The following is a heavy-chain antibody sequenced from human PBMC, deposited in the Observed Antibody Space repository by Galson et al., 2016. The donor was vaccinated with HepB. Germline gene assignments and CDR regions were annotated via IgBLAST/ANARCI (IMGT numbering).Heavy chain of an antibody. V-gene: IGHV3-30*18. CDR1: GFTFSNYG. CDR3: AKEIGRDSASLYSFHH. Sequence: SLRLSCAASGFTFSNYGMHWVRQAPGKGLEWVAVISYDGNKKYYADSVQGRFSISRDNSKNTMFLQMNSLRAEDTAVCYCAKEIGRDSASLYSFHHWGQGTLVTVSP. J-gene: IGHJ4*02. CDR2: ISYDGNKK. D-gene: IGHD2-15*01.